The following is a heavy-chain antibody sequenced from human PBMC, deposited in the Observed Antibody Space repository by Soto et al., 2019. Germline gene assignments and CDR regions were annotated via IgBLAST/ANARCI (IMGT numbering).Heavy chain of an antibody. J-gene: IGHJ6*02. CDR2: IYYSGGT. CDR1: GGSISSGNYY. D-gene: IGHD3-10*01. Sequence: SETLSLTCTVSGGSISSGNYYWGWIRQPPGKGLEWIGYIYYSGGTYYNPSLKSRVTISVDTSKNQFSLKLSSVTAADTAVYYCARATYYYGSGSWIYYYGMDVWGQGTTVTVSS. CDR3: ARATYYYGSGSWIYYYGMDV. V-gene: IGHV4-30-4*01.